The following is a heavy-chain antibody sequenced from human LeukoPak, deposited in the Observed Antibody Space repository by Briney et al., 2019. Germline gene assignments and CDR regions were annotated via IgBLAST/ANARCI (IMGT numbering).Heavy chain of an antibody. D-gene: IGHD4/OR15-4a*01. CDR3: ASDQGAMVGIPGY. CDR1: GFTFSSYW. J-gene: IGHJ4*02. Sequence: PGGSLRLSCAASGFTFSSYWMSWVRQAPGKGLKWVANIKQDGSEKYYVDSVKGRFTISRDNAKNSLYLQMNSLRAEDTAVYYCASDQGAMVGIPGYWGQGTLVTVSS. CDR2: IKQDGSEK. V-gene: IGHV3-7*01.